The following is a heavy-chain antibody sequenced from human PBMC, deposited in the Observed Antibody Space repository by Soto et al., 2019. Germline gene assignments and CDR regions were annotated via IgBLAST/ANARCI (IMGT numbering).Heavy chain of an antibody. J-gene: IGHJ6*02. V-gene: IGHV3-30*18. CDR2: ISYDGSKR. D-gene: IGHD6-19*01. CDR3: AKEVEVAGSFLYYYYAMDV. Sequence: QVQVVESGGGGVQPGESLRLSCAASGFTFSSYGMHWVRQAPGKGLEWVAFISYDGSKRDYEDSVQGRFTISRDSSKSTLFLQMNNLRAEDTAVYYCAKEVEVAGSFLYYYYAMDVWGQGTTVTVSS. CDR1: GFTFSSYG.